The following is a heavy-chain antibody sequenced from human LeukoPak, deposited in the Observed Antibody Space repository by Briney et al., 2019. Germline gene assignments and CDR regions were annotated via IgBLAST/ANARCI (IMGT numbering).Heavy chain of an antibody. CDR3: AGAGPTVSKVGTSYSYYYFLNV. D-gene: IGHD5-12*01. V-gene: IGHV4-59*12. CDR2: LYFSGNT. J-gene: IGHJ6*03. Sequence: SETLSLTCTVSGDSINSDSWTWIRQPPGKGLEWIGNLYFSGNTNYNPSLKSRVNITVDTSKNYFSLNLNSVTAADTAVYYCAGAGPTVSKVGTSYSYYYFLNVWGKGTTVTVSS. CDR1: GDSINSDS.